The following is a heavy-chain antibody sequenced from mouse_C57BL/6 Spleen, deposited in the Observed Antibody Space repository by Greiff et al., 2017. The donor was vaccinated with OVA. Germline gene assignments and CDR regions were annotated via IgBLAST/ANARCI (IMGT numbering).Heavy chain of an antibody. J-gene: IGHJ1*03. CDR2: IDPSDSYT. Sequence: VQLQQPGAELVKPGASVKLSCKASGYTFTSYWMQWVKQRPGQGLEWIGEIDPSDSYTNYNQKFKGKATLTVDTSSSTAYTQLSSLTSEDSAVYYCARSYYYGSSFGWYFDVWGTGTTVTVSS. D-gene: IGHD1-1*01. V-gene: IGHV1-50*01. CDR1: GYTFTSYW. CDR3: ARSYYYGSSFGWYFDV.